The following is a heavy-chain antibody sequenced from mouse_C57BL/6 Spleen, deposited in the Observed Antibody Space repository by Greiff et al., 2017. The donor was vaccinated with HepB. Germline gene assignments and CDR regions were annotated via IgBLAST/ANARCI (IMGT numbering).Heavy chain of an antibody. CDR1: GFTFSNYW. V-gene: IGHV6-3*01. D-gene: IGHD1-1*01. CDR3: PRQYGSSYDGYFDV. Sequence: EVKLQESGGGLVQPGGSMKLSCVASGFTFSNYWMNWVCQSPEKGLEWVAQISLKSDNYATHYAVSVKGRFTISRDDSKSSVYLQMNNLRAEDTGIYYCPRQYGSSYDGYFDVWGTGTTVTVSA. J-gene: IGHJ1*03. CDR2: ISLKSDNYAT.